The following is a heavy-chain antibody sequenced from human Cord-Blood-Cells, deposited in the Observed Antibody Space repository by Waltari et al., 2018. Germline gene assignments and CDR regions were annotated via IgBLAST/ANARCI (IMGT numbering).Heavy chain of an antibody. J-gene: IGHJ6*02. CDR1: GFTFSSYI. CDR3: ASVTYGSGSYYNYYYYGMDV. CDR2: ISSSSSTR. V-gene: IGHV3-48*01. Sequence: EVQLVESGGGLVQPGGSLRLSCAASGFTFSSYIMNWVRQAPGKWLEWVSYISSSSSTRYYAEYVKGRVTISRDNDKNSLDLQMNSLRAEDTAVYYCASVTYGSGSYYNYYYYGMDVWGQGTTVTVSS. D-gene: IGHD3-10*01.